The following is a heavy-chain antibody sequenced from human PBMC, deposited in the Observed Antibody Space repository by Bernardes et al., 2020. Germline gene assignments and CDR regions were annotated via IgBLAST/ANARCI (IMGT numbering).Heavy chain of an antibody. V-gene: IGHV4-59*01. CDR1: GGSISSYY. CDR2: IYYSGST. D-gene: IGHD2-2*01. CDR3: ARISGVVPVAIYYYYYMDV. J-gene: IGHJ6*03. Sequence: SETLSLTCTVSGGSISSYYWSWIRQPPGKGLEWIGYIYYSGSTNYNPSLKSRVTISVDTSKNQFSLKLSSVTAADTAVYYCARISGVVPVAIYYYYYMDVWGKGTTVTVSS.